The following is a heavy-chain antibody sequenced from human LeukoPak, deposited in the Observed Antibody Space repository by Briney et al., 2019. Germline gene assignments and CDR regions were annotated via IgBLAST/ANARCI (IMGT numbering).Heavy chain of an antibody. D-gene: IGHD3-22*01. CDR3: ARDSNPGDSSGYCDAFDI. J-gene: IGHJ3*02. CDR2: IKGDGSKK. CDR1: GFIFSRDW. V-gene: IGHV3-7*03. Sequence: GGSLRLSCATSGFIFSRDWMTWVRQAPGKGPEWVANIKGDGSKKNLVDSVKGRFTISRDNAKNSLYLEMSSLRAEDTAVYYCARDSNPGDSSGYCDAFDIWGQGTKVTVSS.